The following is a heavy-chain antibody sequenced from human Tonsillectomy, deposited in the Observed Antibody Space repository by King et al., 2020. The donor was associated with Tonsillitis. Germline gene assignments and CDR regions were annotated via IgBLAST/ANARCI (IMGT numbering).Heavy chain of an antibody. CDR1: GFTFDDYG. D-gene: IGHD2-2*01. V-gene: IGHV3-20*01. Sequence: VQLVESGGGVVRPGGSLRLSCAASGFTFDDYGMNWVRQVPGKGLEWVSGTNWNGGSTGYADSVKGRFTISRDNAKNSLYLQMNSLRAEDTALYHCARGLRDCSSSSCSGGAFDTWGQGTMVTVS. CDR3: ARGLRDCSSSSCSGGAFDT. J-gene: IGHJ3*02. CDR2: TNWNGGST.